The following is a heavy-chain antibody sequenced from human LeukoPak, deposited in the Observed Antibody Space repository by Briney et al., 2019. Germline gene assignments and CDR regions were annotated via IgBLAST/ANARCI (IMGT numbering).Heavy chain of an antibody. CDR2: ISSSGSTI. V-gene: IGHV3-48*03. D-gene: IGHD3-10*01. CDR3: TTGHFRGVIFDY. J-gene: IGHJ4*02. CDR1: GFTFSSYE. Sequence: GGSLRLSCAASGFTFSSYEMNWVRQAPGKGLEWVSYISSSGSTIYYADSVKGRFTISRDNAKNSLYLQMNSLRAEDTAVYYCTTGHFRGVIFDYWGQGTLVTVSS.